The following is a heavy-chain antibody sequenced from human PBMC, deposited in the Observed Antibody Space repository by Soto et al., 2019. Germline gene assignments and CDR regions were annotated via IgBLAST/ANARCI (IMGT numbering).Heavy chain of an antibody. J-gene: IGHJ4*02. CDR2: ISSSGSTI. D-gene: IGHD5-12*01. CDR1: GFTFSRYE. CDR3: ATEVASGYDSGGYFDY. Sequence: GGTLRLSCAASGFTFSRYEMNWVRQAPGKGLEWVSYISSSGSTIYYADSVKGLFTISSDNAKNSLYLHMTVLRAEDTAGYYCATEVASGYDSGGYFDYWGQGTLVTVSS. V-gene: IGHV3-48*03.